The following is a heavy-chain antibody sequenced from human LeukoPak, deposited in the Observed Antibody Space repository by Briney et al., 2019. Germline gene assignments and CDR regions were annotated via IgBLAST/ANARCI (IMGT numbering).Heavy chain of an antibody. V-gene: IGHV3-23*01. CDR3: AKDTVTTHYYYYGMDV. D-gene: IGHD4-17*01. CDR1: GFTFSSYA. Sequence: PGGSLRLSCAASGFTFSSYAMSWVRQAPGKGLEWVSAISGSGGSTYYADSVKGRFTISRDNSKNTLYLQMNSLRAEDTAVYYCAKDTVTTHYYYYGMDVWGHGTTVTVSS. CDR2: ISGSGGST. J-gene: IGHJ6*02.